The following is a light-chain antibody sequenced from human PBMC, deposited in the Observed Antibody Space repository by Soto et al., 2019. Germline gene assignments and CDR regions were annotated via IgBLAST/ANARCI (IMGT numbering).Light chain of an antibody. CDR3: AAWDDSLNGLV. V-gene: IGLV1-44*01. CDR2: NNN. CDR1: SSNIGSNT. Sequence: QSVLTQPPSASGTPGQRVTISCSGSSSNIGSNTVNWYQQLPGTAPKLLIYNNNQPPSGVPDRFSGSKSGTSASLAISWLPSEDEADYYCAAWDDSLNGLVFGTGTKVTVL. J-gene: IGLJ1*01.